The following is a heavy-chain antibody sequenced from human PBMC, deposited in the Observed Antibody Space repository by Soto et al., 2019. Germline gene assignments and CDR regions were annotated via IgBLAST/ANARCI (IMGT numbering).Heavy chain of an antibody. CDR2: IKSKTDGGTT. CDR3: TQTSGYYGYYGMDV. Sequence: EVQLVESGGGLVKPGGSLRLSCAASGFTFSNAWMNWVRQAPGKGLEWVGRIKSKTDGGTTDYAAPVKGRFTISRGDSKNTLYLQMNSLKTEDTAVYYCTQTSGYYGYYGMDVWGQGITVTVSS. V-gene: IGHV3-15*07. D-gene: IGHD3-22*01. J-gene: IGHJ6*02. CDR1: GFTFSNAW.